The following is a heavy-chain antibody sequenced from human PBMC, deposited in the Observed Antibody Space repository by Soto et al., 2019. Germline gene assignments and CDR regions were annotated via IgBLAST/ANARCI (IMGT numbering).Heavy chain of an antibody. CDR3: VTDIGGGSWSSRAY. Sequence: QVHLVESGGGVVQPGTSLRLACAASGFRFSGYGMQWVRQTPGKGLEWVGVIWYDGSKTFYADSVKGRFTISRDNSNNSVFLQMDGLRAEDTAVYHGVTDIGGGSWSSRAYGGPGSVVTVSS. V-gene: IGHV3-33*03. CDR2: IWYDGSKT. CDR1: GFRFSGYG. D-gene: IGHD2-15*01. J-gene: IGHJ4*02.